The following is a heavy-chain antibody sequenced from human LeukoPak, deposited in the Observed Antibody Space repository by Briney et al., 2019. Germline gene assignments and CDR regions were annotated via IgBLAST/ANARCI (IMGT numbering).Heavy chain of an antibody. CDR3: ARDSGDSSGYYSPHDY. J-gene: IGHJ4*02. D-gene: IGHD3-22*01. V-gene: IGHV3-48*04. CDR2: ISSSSSTI. CDR1: GFTFSSYS. Sequence: GGSLRLSCAASGFTFSSYSMNWVRQAPGKGLEWVSYISSSSSTIYYADSVKGRFTISRDNAKNSLYLQMNSLRAEDTAVYYCARDSGDSSGYYSPHDYWGQGTLVTVSS.